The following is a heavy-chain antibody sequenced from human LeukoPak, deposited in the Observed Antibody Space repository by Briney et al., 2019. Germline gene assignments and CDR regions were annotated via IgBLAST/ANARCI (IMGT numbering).Heavy chain of an antibody. D-gene: IGHD6-13*01. CDR3: ARDVQPQAYYYYYMDV. CDR1: GFTFSSYA. J-gene: IGHJ6*03. CDR2: ISYDGSNK. Sequence: GGSLRLSCAASGFTFSSYAMQWVRQAPGKGLECVAVISYDGSNKYYADSVKGRFTISRDNSKNTLYLQMNSLRAEDTAVYYCARDVQPQAYYYYYMDVWGKGTTVTVSS. V-gene: IGHV3-30*01.